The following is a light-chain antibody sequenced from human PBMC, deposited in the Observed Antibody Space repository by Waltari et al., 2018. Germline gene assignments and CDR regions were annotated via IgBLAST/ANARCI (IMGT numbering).Light chain of an antibody. CDR2: DAS. J-gene: IGKJ1*01. V-gene: IGKV1-33*01. CDR3: QQYYRWWT. Sequence: DIQMTQSPSSLSASVGDRVTITCQASQDISNFLNWYQMRVGKAPRILIYDASTRATGIPDRFSGSGSGTEFTLTISSLQSEDFAVYYCQQYYRWWTFGLGTKVERK. CDR1: QDISNF.